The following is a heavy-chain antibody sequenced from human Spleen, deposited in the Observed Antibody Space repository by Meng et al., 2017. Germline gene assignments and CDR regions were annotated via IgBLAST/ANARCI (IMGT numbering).Heavy chain of an antibody. CDR2: IIPILGIA. J-gene: IGHJ4*02. CDR3: ARELEYCCGGSCYAGYFDY. D-gene: IGHD2-15*01. Sequence: SVKVPCKASGGTFSSYTISWVRQAPGQGLEWMGRIIPILGIANYAQKFQGRVTITADKSTSTAYVELSSLRSEDTAVYYCARELEYCCGGSCYAGYFDYWGQGTLVTVSS. V-gene: IGHV1-69*04. CDR1: GGTFSSYT.